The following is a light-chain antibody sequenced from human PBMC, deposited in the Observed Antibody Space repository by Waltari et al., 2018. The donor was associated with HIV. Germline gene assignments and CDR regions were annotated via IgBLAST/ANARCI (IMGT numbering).Light chain of an antibody. CDR2: DDS. CDR3: QVWDSSSDHRGV. Sequence: SYVLTQPPSVSVAPGQTARITWGGNNIGSKSVHWYQQKPGQAPVLVVYDDSDRPAGVPGRFSGSNSGNTATLTISRVEAGDEADYFCQVWDSSSDHRGVFGGGTKLTVL. J-gene: IGLJ3*02. CDR1: NIGSKS. V-gene: IGLV3-21*02.